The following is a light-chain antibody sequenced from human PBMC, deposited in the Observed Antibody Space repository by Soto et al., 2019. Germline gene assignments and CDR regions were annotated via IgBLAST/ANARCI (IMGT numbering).Light chain of an antibody. CDR2: VVS. CDR3: SSYRSGGTFV. Sequence: QSALAQPASVSGSPVQSIAISCTGTSSDVGGYNYVSWHQQHPGKAPKVLISVVSNRPSGVSNRFSGSKSGNTASLTISGLQAEDEADYYCSSYRSGGTFVFGSGSKVTVL. J-gene: IGLJ1*01. V-gene: IGLV2-14*01. CDR1: SSDVGGYNY.